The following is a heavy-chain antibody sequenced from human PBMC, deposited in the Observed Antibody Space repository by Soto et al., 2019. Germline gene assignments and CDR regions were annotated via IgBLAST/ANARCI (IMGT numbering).Heavy chain of an antibody. CDR1: GVSISSGGYS. Sequence: TLSLTCTVSGVSISSGGYSGSWIRQPPGKGLEWIGYIYHSWSTYYNPSLKSRVTISVDMSKNQFSLKLSSVTAVDTAVYYCARDRGRLGLDVWGQGTTVTVSS. CDR2: IYHSWST. D-gene: IGHD3-16*01. CDR3: ARDRGRLGLDV. J-gene: IGHJ6*02. V-gene: IGHV4-30-2*01.